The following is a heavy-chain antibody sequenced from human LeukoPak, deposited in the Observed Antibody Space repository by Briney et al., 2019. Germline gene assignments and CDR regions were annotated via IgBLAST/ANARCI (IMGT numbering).Heavy chain of an antibody. CDR3: AKTNGYYDY. D-gene: IGHD3-22*01. Sequence: GGSLRLSCAASGFTLSNNGMSWVRQSPGRGLEWVSGISGGGDTTYYAESVKGRFTIPRDNSKNTLFLQMNSLTAEDTAVYYCAKTNGYYDYWGQGTLVAVSS. CDR2: ISGGGDTT. J-gene: IGHJ4*02. CDR1: GFTLSNNG. V-gene: IGHV3-23*01.